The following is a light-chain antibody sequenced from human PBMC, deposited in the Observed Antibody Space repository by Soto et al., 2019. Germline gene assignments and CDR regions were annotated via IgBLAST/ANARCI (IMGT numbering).Light chain of an antibody. J-gene: IGLJ1*01. Sequence: QSALTQPASVSGSPGQSITISCTGTSSDVGGYNYVSWYQQHPGKAPKLMIYDVSNRPSGVSNRFSGSKSGNTASLTISGLQAEDEADYYCSSYTSSSSPLVFGTWTKVTVL. CDR3: SSYTSSSSPLV. CDR2: DVS. V-gene: IGLV2-14*01. CDR1: SSDVGGYNY.